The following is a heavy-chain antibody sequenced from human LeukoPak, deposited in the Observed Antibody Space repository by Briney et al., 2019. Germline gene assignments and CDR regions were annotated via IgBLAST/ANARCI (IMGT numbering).Heavy chain of an antibody. CDR2: IYYSGST. J-gene: IGHJ5*02. CDR1: GGSISSYY. Sequence: SETLSLTCTVSGGSISSYYWSWIRQPPGKGLEWIGYIYYSGSTNYNPSLKSRVTMSGDTSKNQFSLKLSSVTAADTAMYYCARDRYYYDSSNYYAWFDPWGQGTLVTVSS. CDR3: ARDRYYYDSSNYYAWFDP. D-gene: IGHD3-22*01. V-gene: IGHV4-59*12.